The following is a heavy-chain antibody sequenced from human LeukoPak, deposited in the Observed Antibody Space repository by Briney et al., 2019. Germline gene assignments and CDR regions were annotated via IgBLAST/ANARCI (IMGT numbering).Heavy chain of an antibody. CDR3: ARGASGLNYMDV. CDR2: IYYSGST. J-gene: IGHJ6*03. CDR1: GGSISSYY. Sequence: SETLSLTCTASGGSISSYYWSWIRQPPGKGLEWIGYIYYSGSTNYNPSLKSRVTISVDTSKNQFSLKLSSVTAADTAVYYCARGASGLNYMDVWGKGTTVTVSS. D-gene: IGHD6-19*01. V-gene: IGHV4-59*01.